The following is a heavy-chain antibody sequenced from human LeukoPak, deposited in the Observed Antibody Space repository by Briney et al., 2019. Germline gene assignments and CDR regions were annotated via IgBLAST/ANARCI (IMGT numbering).Heavy chain of an antibody. D-gene: IGHD1-26*01. Sequence: SETLSLTCTVSGDSISGYYWSWIRQPPGKGLEWMGNIYYSGTTNYNPSLKSRVTISVDTSKNQFSLKLSSVTAADTAIYYCARGGSYHGYWGQGTLVTVSS. CDR1: GDSISGYY. J-gene: IGHJ4*02. V-gene: IGHV4-59*01. CDR3: ARGGSYHGY. CDR2: IYYSGTT.